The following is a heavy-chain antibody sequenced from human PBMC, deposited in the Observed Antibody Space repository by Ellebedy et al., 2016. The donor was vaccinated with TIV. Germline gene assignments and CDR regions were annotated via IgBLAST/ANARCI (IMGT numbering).Heavy chain of an antibody. CDR1: GYTFTSYT. CDR3: ARDACRTFSGGRCYSHYYGMDV. CDR2: INAGNGNT. D-gene: IGHD2-15*01. V-gene: IGHV1-3*01. J-gene: IGHJ6*02. Sequence: AASVKVSCKASGYTFTSYTMHWVRQAPGQRLEWMGWINAGNGNTKYSQKFQGRVTITRDTSAGTAYMVLGSLRSEDTAVYYCARDACRTFSGGRCYSHYYGMDVWGQGTTVTVSS.